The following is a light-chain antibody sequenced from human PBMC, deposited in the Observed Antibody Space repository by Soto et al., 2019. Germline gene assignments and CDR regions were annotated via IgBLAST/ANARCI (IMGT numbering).Light chain of an antibody. CDR1: QSVGNS. Sequence: EIVMTQYPATLSVSAGERAALSCRASQSVGNSLAWYQQKPGQAPRLLLYRASYRATGIADRFSGSGSGTEFTLTISSLQSEDFAVYYCQQYKNWYSLGQGTKLEIK. CDR3: QQYKNWYS. V-gene: IGKV3-15*01. CDR2: RAS. J-gene: IGKJ2*01.